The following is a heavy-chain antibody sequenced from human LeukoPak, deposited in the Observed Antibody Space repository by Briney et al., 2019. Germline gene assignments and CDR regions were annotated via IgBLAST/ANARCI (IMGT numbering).Heavy chain of an antibody. CDR2: INPNSADT. V-gene: IGHV1-2*02. CDR3: ARADTLIIVGASVVDY. D-gene: IGHD1-26*01. CDR1: GYTFIGYY. J-gene: IGHJ4*02. Sequence: GASVKVSCKASGYTFIGYYMHWVRQAPGQGLEWMGWINPNSADTNYAQKFQGRVTMTRDTSISTAYMELSRLRSDDTAVYYCARADTLIIVGASVVDYWGQGTLVSVSS.